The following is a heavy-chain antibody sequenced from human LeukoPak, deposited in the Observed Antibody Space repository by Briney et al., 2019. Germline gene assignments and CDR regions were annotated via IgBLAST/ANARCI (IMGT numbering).Heavy chain of an antibody. CDR2: INHSGST. CDR3: ARGSLLRYFDWLLSYYFDY. D-gene: IGHD3-9*01. V-gene: IGHV4-34*01. Sequence: SETLSLTCAVYGGSFSGYYWSWIRQPPGKGLEWIGEINHSGSTNYNPSLKSRVTISVDTSKNQFSLKLSSVTAADTAVHYCARGSLLRYFDWLLSYYFDYWGQGTLVTVSS. CDR1: GGSFSGYY. J-gene: IGHJ4*02.